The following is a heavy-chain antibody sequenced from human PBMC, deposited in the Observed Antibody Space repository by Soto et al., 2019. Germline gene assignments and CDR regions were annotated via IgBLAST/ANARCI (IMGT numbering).Heavy chain of an antibody. D-gene: IGHD5-12*01. CDR1: GFTFSSYS. V-gene: IGHV3-48*01. CDR2: ISSSSSTI. CDR3: ARGWLLPSEGYFDY. J-gene: IGHJ4*02. Sequence: SGGSLRLSCAASGFTFSSYSMNWVRRAPGKGLEWVSYISSSSSTIYYADSVKGRFTISRDNAKNSLYLQMNSLRAEDTAVYYCARGWLLPSEGYFDYWGQGTLVTVSS.